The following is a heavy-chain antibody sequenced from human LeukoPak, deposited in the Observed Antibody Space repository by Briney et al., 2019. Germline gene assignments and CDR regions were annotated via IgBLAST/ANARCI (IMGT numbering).Heavy chain of an antibody. J-gene: IGHJ6*03. CDR2: ISSSSSYI. CDR3: ARAGYYDSSGYYTLHYYYMDV. V-gene: IGHV3-21*01. Sequence: PGGSLRLSCAASGFTFSSYSMNGVRQAPGKGLEWVSSISSSSSYIYYADSVKGRFTISRDNAKNSLYLQMNSLRAEDTAVYYCARAGYYDSSGYYTLHYYYMDVWGKGTTVTVSS. D-gene: IGHD3-22*01. CDR1: GFTFSSYS.